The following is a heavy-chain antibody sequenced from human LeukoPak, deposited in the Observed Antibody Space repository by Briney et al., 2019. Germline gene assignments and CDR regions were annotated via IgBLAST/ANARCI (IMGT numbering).Heavy chain of an antibody. V-gene: IGHV3-30*03. Sequence: PGGSLRLSCAASGFTFSSYSMNWVRQAPGKGPDWVAMISKHGTDKTYADSVRGRFTISREDSNHMLFLQMNSLRAEDTAVYYCVRDHLPSDYTSGWGPGAYGMDVWGQGTPVTVSS. CDR2: ISKHGTDK. CDR1: GFTFSSYS. CDR3: VRDHLPSDYTSGWGPGAYGMDV. J-gene: IGHJ6*02. D-gene: IGHD6-19*01.